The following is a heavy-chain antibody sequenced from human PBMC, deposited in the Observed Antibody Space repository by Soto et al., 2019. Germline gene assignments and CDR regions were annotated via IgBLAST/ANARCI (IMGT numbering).Heavy chain of an antibody. Sequence: EVQLVESGGGLVQPGGSLRLSCAASGFTVSSNYMSWVRQAPGKGLEWVSVIYSGGSTYYADSVKGRFTISRDNSKITLYLKMTSLRAEDTAVYYCARGTNFDYWGQGTLVTVSS. D-gene: IGHD2-8*01. CDR2: IYSGGST. CDR1: GFTVSSNY. J-gene: IGHJ4*02. V-gene: IGHV3-66*01. CDR3: ARGTNFDY.